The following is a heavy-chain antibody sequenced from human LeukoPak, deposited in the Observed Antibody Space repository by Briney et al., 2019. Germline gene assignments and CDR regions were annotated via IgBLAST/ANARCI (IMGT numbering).Heavy chain of an antibody. V-gene: IGHV4-59*12. D-gene: IGHD1-14*01. CDR3: AREVWGPEY. CDR2: IYYSGST. J-gene: IGHJ4*02. CDR1: GGSISSYY. Sequence: SETLSLTCTASGGSISSYYWSWIRQPPGKGLEWIGYIYYSGSTNYNPSLKSRVTISVDTSKNQFSLKLSSVTAADTAVYYCAREVWGPEYWGQGTLVTVSS.